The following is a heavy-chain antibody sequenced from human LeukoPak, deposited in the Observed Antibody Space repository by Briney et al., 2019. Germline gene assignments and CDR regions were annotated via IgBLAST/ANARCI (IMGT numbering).Heavy chain of an antibody. CDR3: ARRGCSSTSCYGRYYYMDV. Sequence: ASVKVSCKASGYTFTSYAMHWVRQAPGQRLEWMGWINAGNGNTKYSQKFQGRVTITRDTSASTAYMELSSLRSEDTAVYYCARRGCSSTSCYGRYYYMDVWGKGTTVTVSS. J-gene: IGHJ6*03. D-gene: IGHD2-2*01. CDR1: GYTFTSYA. CDR2: INAGNGNT. V-gene: IGHV1-3*01.